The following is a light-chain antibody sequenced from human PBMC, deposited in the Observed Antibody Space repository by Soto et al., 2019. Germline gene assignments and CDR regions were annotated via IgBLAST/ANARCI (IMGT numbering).Light chain of an antibody. CDR3: QQFGSSIPHT. V-gene: IGKV3D-15*01. CDR2: GAS. J-gene: IGKJ2*01. CDR1: QSVSRN. Sequence: EIVMTQSPATLPVSPGERATLSCRASQSVSRNLAWFQHKPGQSPRLLIYGASTRATGTPARFSGSGSGTEFTLTISSLQSEDFGVYYCQQFGSSIPHTFGQGTKLEIK.